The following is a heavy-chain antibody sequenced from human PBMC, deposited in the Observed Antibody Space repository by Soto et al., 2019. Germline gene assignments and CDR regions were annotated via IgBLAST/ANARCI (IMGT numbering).Heavy chain of an antibody. J-gene: IGHJ6*02. CDR3: ARVVYDFISLGAMDV. CDR2: INTSAGTT. CDR1: GYTFNSYY. D-gene: IGHD3-3*01. Sequence: QVQLVQSGAEVKKPGASVRVSCKASGYTFNSYYMHWVRQAPGQGLEWMGIINTSAGTTSYAQNFRGRVTMTMDTSTSTVYMELSSLRSEDTAVYYCARVVYDFISLGAMDVWGQGTTVTVSS. V-gene: IGHV1-46*02.